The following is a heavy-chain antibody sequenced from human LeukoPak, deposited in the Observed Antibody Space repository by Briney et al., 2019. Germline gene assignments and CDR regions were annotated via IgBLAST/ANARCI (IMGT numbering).Heavy chain of an antibody. CDR3: ARDREGSSSWFGWFDP. CDR1: GFTFSHYW. CDR2: LTGDGITT. Sequence: GSLRLSCAASGFTFSHYWMHWVRQPPGKGLVWVSLLTGDGITTDYADSVKGRFTISRDNAKNTLYLQMNSLRADDTAVYYCARDREGSSSWFGWFDPWGQGTLVTVSS. D-gene: IGHD6-13*01. J-gene: IGHJ5*02. V-gene: IGHV3-74*01.